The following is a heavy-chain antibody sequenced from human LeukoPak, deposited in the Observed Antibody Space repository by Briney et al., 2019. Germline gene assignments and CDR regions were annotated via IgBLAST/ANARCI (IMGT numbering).Heavy chain of an antibody. V-gene: IGHV4-4*09. Sequence: PSQTLSLTCTVSGDSISSYYWSWIRQPPGKGLEWIGYIYTSGGTNYIPSLKGRVTTSIDTSKNQFSPKLSSVTAADSAVYYCARLTRLSTSPDRYYLDYWGQGTLVTVSS. CDR3: ARLTRLSTSPDRYYLDY. J-gene: IGHJ4*02. CDR2: IYTSGGT. CDR1: GDSISSYY. D-gene: IGHD6-6*01.